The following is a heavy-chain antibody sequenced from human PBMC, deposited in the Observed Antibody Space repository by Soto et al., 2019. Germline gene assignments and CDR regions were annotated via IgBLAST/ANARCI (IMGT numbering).Heavy chain of an antibody. CDR2: IIPMFGTA. CDR1: GGTFGSYT. Sequence: QVHLVQSGAEVKKPGSSVKVSCTASGGTFGSYTVTWVRQAPGQGLEWMGEIIPMFGTASYAQKFQGRVTLTADKSTTTAHMELSSLSSDDTAVYFCARQKAMPPHFYSGMDVWPRDHGHRLL. V-gene: IGHV1-69*06. D-gene: IGHD2-2*01. CDR3: ARQKAMPPHFYSGMDV. J-gene: IGHJ6*02.